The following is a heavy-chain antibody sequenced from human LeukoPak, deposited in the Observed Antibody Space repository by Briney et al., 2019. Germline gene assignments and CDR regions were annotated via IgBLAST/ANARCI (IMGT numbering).Heavy chain of an antibody. J-gene: IGHJ4*02. Sequence: GGSLRLSCAASGFTFSSYWMSWVRQAPGKGLEWVANIKQDGSEKYYVDSVKGRFTISRDNAKNSLYLQMNSLRAEDTAVYYCARPLSGYPLSPFDYWGQGTLVTVSS. V-gene: IGHV3-7*03. CDR1: GFTFSSYW. D-gene: IGHD3-22*01. CDR3: ARPLSGYPLSPFDY. CDR2: IKQDGSEK.